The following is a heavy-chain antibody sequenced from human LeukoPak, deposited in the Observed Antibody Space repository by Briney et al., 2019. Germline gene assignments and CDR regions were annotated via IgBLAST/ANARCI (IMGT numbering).Heavy chain of an antibody. CDR2: ISAYNGNT. CDR1: GYTSTSYG. J-gene: IGHJ5*02. D-gene: IGHD1-7*01. Sequence: ASVKVSCKASGYTSTSYGISWVRQAPGQGLEWMGWISAYNGNTNYAQKLQGRVTMTTDTSTSTAYMELRSLRSDDTAVYYCARDRPDPYSNWIYFDPWGQGTLVTVSS. CDR3: ARDRPDPYSNWIYFDP. V-gene: IGHV1-18*01.